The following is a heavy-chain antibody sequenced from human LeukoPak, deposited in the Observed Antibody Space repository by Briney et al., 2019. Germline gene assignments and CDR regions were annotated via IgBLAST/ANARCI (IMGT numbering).Heavy chain of an antibody. CDR3: AKWRSGRDMDV. Sequence: GGSLRLSYAASGFTMSSQAMSWVRQASGKGLEWVSGIGFSGERTFYADSVKGRFTISRDKSKNTLYLEMNSLRAEDTALYYCAKWRSGRDMDVWGKGTTVTVSS. CDR1: GFTMSSQA. V-gene: IGHV3-23*01. CDR2: IGFSGERT. J-gene: IGHJ6*03. D-gene: IGHD3-3*01.